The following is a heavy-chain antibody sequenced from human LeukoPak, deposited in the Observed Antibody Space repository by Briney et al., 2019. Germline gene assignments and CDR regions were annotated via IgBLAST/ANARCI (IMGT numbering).Heavy chain of an antibody. Sequence: SETLSLTCTVSGGSISSYYWSWLRQPPGKGLEWIGYIYYSGSTNYNPSLKSRVTISVDTSKNQFSLKLSSVTAADTAVYYCARDMRYCSSTSCWQYFQHWGQGTLVTVSS. CDR1: GGSISSYY. D-gene: IGHD2-2*01. CDR3: ARDMRYCSSTSCWQYFQH. CDR2: IYYSGST. V-gene: IGHV4-59*01. J-gene: IGHJ1*01.